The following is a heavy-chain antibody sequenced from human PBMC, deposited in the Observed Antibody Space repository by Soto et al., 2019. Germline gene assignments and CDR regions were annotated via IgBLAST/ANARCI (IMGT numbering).Heavy chain of an antibody. V-gene: IGHV1-18*01. Sequence: ASVKVSCKASGYTFTSYGFTWVRQAPGQGLEWMGWISAYNGNTNYAQKLQGRVTMTTDTSTSTAYMDLRSLRSDDTAIYYCARADGIAARPDIDYWGQGTLVTASS. D-gene: IGHD6-6*01. J-gene: IGHJ4*02. CDR1: GYTFTSYG. CDR3: ARADGIAARPDIDY. CDR2: ISAYNGNT.